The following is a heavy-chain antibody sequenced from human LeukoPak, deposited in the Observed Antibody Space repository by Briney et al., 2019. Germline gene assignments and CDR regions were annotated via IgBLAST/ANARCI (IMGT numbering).Heavy chain of an antibody. Sequence: GGSLRLSCAASGFTFSNYWMSWVRQAPGKGLEWVANMKGDGSEKHYVDSMKGRFTISRDNAKNSLYLQMNNLRVEDTAMYYCAGGTGFIIKDWGQGTLVTVSS. D-gene: IGHD3-9*01. V-gene: IGHV3-7*03. CDR2: MKGDGSEK. CDR3: AGGTGFIIKD. J-gene: IGHJ4*02. CDR1: GFTFSNYW.